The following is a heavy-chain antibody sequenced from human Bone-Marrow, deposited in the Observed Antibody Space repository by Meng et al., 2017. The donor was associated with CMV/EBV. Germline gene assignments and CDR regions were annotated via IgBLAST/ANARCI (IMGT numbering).Heavy chain of an antibody. CDR1: GYTFTSYG. CDR2: ISAYNGNT. D-gene: IGHD3-3*01. Sequence: ASVKVSCKASGYTFTSYGISWVRQAPGQGLEWMGWISAYNGNTNYAQKLQGRVTMTTDTSTSTAYMELRSLRSDDTAVYYCARDLLEWLTTYYYYYGMDVWGQGTTVTVPS. V-gene: IGHV1-18*01. J-gene: IGHJ6*02. CDR3: ARDLLEWLTTYYYYYGMDV.